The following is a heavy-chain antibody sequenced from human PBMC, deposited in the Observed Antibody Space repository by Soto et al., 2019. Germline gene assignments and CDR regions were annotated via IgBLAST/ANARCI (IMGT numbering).Heavy chain of an antibody. V-gene: IGHV3-73*01. CDR3: SGNYNYYYCGMDV. CDR1: GFTFSGSA. CDR2: IRSKANSYAT. D-gene: IGHD1-7*01. J-gene: IGHJ6*02. Sequence: LRLSCAASGFTFSGSAMHWVRQASGKGLEWVGRIRSKANSYATAYAASVKGRFTISRDDSKNTAYLQMNSLKTEDTAVYYCSGNYNYYYCGMDVWGQGTTVTVSS.